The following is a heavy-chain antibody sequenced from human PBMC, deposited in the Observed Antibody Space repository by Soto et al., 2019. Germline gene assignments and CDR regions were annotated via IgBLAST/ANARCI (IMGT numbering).Heavy chain of an antibody. CDR3: ARALAAAGTYSAFDI. CDR1: GFTFSSYA. V-gene: IGHV3-30-3*01. J-gene: IGHJ3*02. D-gene: IGHD6-13*01. Sequence: QVQLVESGGGVVQTGRSLRLSCEASGFTFSSYAMHWVRQAPGKGLEWVAVISYDGSNKYYADSVKGRFTISRDNSKNKLYMQMNSLRAEDTAVYYCARALAAAGTYSAFDIWGPGTMVTVSS. CDR2: ISYDGSNK.